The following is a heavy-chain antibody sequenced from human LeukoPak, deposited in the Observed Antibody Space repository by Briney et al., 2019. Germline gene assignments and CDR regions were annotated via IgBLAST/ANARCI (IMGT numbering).Heavy chain of an antibody. V-gene: IGHV1-69*05. Sequence: RALVKVSCKASGGTFNTYAINWVRQAPGQGLEWMGGIIPMFGTANYAQKFQGRVTITTDASSNTAYMEMSSLRSDDSAVYFCARALVQPSGAFDIWGQGAMVTVSS. CDR2: IIPMFGTA. D-gene: IGHD1-26*01. J-gene: IGHJ3*02. CDR1: GGTFNTYA. CDR3: ARALVQPSGAFDI.